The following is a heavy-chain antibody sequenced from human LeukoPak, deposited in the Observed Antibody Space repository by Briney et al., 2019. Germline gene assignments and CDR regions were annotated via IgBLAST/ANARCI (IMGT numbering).Heavy chain of an antibody. J-gene: IGHJ3*02. CDR2: IYSGIST. Sequence: GGSLRLSCAASGFSVSSNYMSWVRQAPGKGLEWVSVIYSGISTYYADSVKGRFTVSRDNSKNTLFLQMNSLRAEDTAVYYCAKGYYEIHDAFDIWGQGTMVTVSS. V-gene: IGHV3-66*01. D-gene: IGHD3-9*01. CDR1: GFSVSSNY. CDR3: AKGYYEIHDAFDI.